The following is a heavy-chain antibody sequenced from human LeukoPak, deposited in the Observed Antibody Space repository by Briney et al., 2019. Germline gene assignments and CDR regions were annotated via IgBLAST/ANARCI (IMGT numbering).Heavy chain of an antibody. CDR3: ARGPYRYYYDSSGYFYFFDY. Sequence: PSETLSLTCAVYGGSFSGYYWSWIRQPPGKGLEWIGEINHSGSTNYNPSLESRVTISVDTSKNQFSLKLSSVTAADTAVYYCARGPYRYYYDSSGYFYFFDYWGQGTLVTVSS. D-gene: IGHD3-22*01. V-gene: IGHV4-34*01. CDR1: GGSFSGYY. J-gene: IGHJ4*02. CDR2: INHSGST.